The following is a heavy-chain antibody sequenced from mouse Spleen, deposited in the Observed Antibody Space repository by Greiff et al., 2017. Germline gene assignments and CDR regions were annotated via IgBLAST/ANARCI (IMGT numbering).Heavy chain of an antibody. D-gene: IGHD2-14*01. J-gene: IGHJ2*01. Sequence: EVKLVESGGGLVKPGGSLKLSCAASGFAFSSYDMSWVRQTPEKRLEWVAYISSGGGSTYYPDTVKGRFTISRDNAKNTLYLQMSSLKSEDTAMYYCARHRYEDFDYWGQGTTLTVSS. CDR2: ISSGGGST. V-gene: IGHV5-12-1*01. CDR3: ARHRYEDFDY. CDR1: GFAFSSYD.